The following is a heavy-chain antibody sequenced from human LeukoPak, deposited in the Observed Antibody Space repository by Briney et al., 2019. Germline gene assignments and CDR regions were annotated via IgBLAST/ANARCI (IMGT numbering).Heavy chain of an antibody. V-gene: IGHV4-38-2*02. CDR2: IFYSGST. Sequence: SETLSLTCTVSGYSISSAYYWGWIRQPPGKGLQWIGNIFYSGSTYYNPSLKSRVTISVDTSKNQFSLSLTSVTAADTAVYYCAREDYDTSGPTYFQHWGQGTLVTVSS. J-gene: IGHJ1*01. CDR1: GYSISSAYY. CDR3: AREDYDTSGPTYFQH. D-gene: IGHD3-22*01.